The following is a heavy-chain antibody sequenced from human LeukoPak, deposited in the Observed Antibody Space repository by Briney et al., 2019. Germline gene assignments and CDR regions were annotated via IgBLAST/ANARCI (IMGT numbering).Heavy chain of an antibody. CDR3: ASSNIAVAVPTYIDY. Sequence: ASVKVSCKASGGTFSSYGISWVRQAPGQGLEWMGGIIPIFGTAYYAQNFHDRVTITADKSTSTAYMELSSLRSEDTAVYYCASSNIAVAVPTYIDYWGQGTLATVSS. J-gene: IGHJ4*02. V-gene: IGHV1-69*06. CDR2: IIPIFGTA. CDR1: GGTFSSYG. D-gene: IGHD6-19*01.